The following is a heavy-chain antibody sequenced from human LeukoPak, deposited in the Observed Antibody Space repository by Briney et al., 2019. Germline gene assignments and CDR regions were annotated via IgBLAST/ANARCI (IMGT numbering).Heavy chain of an antibody. Sequence: GGSLRLSCAASGFSFSNYYMGWIRQAPGKGLEWVSYISRGGDSMHYADSVKGRFTISRDNAKNFLFLEMNSLRAEDTAVYYCAKVTYDYVWGSYRSAYFDYWGQGTLVTVSS. D-gene: IGHD3-16*02. V-gene: IGHV3-11*01. CDR2: ISRGGDSM. J-gene: IGHJ4*02. CDR3: AKVTYDYVWGSYRSAYFDY. CDR1: GFSFSNYY.